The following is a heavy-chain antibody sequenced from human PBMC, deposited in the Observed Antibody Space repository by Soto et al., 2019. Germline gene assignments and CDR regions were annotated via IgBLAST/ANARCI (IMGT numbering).Heavy chain of an antibody. J-gene: IGHJ4*02. CDR1: GGTFSSYT. CDR3: ARLLFGDYQGVVDY. CDR2: IIPILGIA. Sequence: QVQLVQSGAEVKKPGSSVKVSCKASGGTFSSYTISWVRQAPGQGLEWMGRIIPILGIANYAQKFQGRVTITADKSTSTAYMELSSLRSEDTAVYYCARLLFGDYQGVVDYWGQGTLVTVSS. D-gene: IGHD4-17*01. V-gene: IGHV1-69*02.